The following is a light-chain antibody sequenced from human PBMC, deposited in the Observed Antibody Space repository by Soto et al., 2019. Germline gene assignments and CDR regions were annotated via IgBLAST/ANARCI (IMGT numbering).Light chain of an antibody. CDR3: QQYDILPIT. V-gene: IGKV1-33*01. CDR1: QDINIY. Sequence: DIQMTQSPSSLFASVWDRVTLTCHATQDINIYLNWYQQKPGKAPNLLIYDASNLEIGVPSRFSGSGSGTHFTFTISSLQTEEIGTYYCQQYDILPITVGRGTRLEI. CDR2: DAS. J-gene: IGKJ5*01.